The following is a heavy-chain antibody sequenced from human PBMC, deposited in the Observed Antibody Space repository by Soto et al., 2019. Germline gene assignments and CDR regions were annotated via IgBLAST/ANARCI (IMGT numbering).Heavy chain of an antibody. V-gene: IGHV3-21*01. Sequence: GGSLRLSCVASGFTFSSVSMNWVRQVPGKGLEWVASISSASSETWYSDSVKGRFIISRDNAQNSLFLQMNTLRPDDSAIYYCARVAYWGPGTQVTVSS. CDR3: ARVAY. J-gene: IGHJ4*02. CDR2: ISSASSET. CDR1: GFTFSSVS.